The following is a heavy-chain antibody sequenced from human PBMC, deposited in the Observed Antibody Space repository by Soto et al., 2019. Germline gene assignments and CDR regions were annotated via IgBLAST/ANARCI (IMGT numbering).Heavy chain of an antibody. CDR3: AISGRVDIVVVPAALVGKFNWFDP. Sequence: QVQLMQSGAEVKKPGSSVKVSCKASGGTFSSYVISWVRHAPGQGLEWMGRIIPIFGTANYAQKFEGRVTSTADESTSTAYMVLSSLRSEDTAVYYCAISGRVDIVVVPAALVGKFNWFDPWGQGTLVTVSS. J-gene: IGHJ5*02. D-gene: IGHD2-2*03. CDR1: GGTFSSYV. CDR2: IIPIFGTA. V-gene: IGHV1-69*01.